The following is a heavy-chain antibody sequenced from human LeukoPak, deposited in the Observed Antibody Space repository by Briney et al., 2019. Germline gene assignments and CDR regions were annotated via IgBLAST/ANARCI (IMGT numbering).Heavy chain of an antibody. CDR1: GYTFTGSY. D-gene: IGHD3-22*01. J-gene: IGHJ4*02. Sequence: ASVKVSCKASGYTFTGSYMHCVRQAPGQGLEWVGIINPTGGTASYAQKFQGRVTVTRDMSTSTVYMELSSLTSEDTAVYYCARVRGYFDSPDYWGQGTLVTVSS. CDR2: INPTGGTA. V-gene: IGHV1-46*01. CDR3: ARVRGYFDSPDY.